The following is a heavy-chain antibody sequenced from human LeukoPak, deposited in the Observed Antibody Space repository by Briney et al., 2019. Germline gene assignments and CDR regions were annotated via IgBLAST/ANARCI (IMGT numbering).Heavy chain of an antibody. D-gene: IGHD3-10*01. CDR3: ARVEEAYGSGRRENYYYYYMDV. CDR1: GYSINSGYY. J-gene: IGHJ6*03. Sequence: SETLSLTCTVSGYSINSGYYWGWIRQPPGKGLEWIGSIYHSGSTTYNPSLKSRVTISVDTSKNQFSLKLSSVTAADTAVYYCARVEEAYGSGRRENYYYYYMDVWGKGTTVTIS. CDR2: IYHSGST. V-gene: IGHV4-38-2*02.